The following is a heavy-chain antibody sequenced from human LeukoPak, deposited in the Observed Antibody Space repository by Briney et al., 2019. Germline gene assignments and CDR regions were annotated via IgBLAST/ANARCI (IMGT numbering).Heavy chain of an antibody. CDR1: GFTFSSYR. CDR2: ISYDGNNK. Sequence: PGGSLRLSCVASGFTFSSYRMHWVRQAPGKGLDWVAVISYDGNNKYYADSVKGRFTISRDNSNNTLYLQMNSLRPEDTAVYYCARQRRYCSDTSCYEGAFDYWGQGTLVTVSS. D-gene: IGHD2-2*01. CDR3: ARQRRYCSDTSCYEGAFDY. V-gene: IGHV3-30-3*01. J-gene: IGHJ4*02.